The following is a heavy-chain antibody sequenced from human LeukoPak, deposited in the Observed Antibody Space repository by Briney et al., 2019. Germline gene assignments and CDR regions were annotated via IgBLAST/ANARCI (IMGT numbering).Heavy chain of an antibody. CDR1: GFTFSSYS. J-gene: IGHJ3*02. V-gene: IGHV3-21*01. D-gene: IGHD2-15*01. CDR3: ARMKEVIAATRDGFDI. CDR2: ISSNSSYI. Sequence: GGSLRLSCAASGFTFSSYSMNWVRQAPGKGLEWVSSISSNSSYIYYADSVKGRFTISRDNAKNSLYLQMNSLRAEDTAVYYCARMKEVIAATRDGFDIWGQGTMVTVSS.